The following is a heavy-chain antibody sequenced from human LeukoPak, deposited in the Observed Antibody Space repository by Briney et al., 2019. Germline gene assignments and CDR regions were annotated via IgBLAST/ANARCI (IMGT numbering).Heavy chain of an antibody. Sequence: SETLSLTCSVSGGSISGYYWSWIRQSPGKGLVWIGYIYYSGSTNYNPSLKSRVTISADMSKNQFSLKLNSVTAADTALYYCARHLTYYYDSSGYPRDIFDIWGQGTMVTVSS. CDR2: IYYSGST. CDR3: ARHLTYYYDSSGYPRDIFDI. D-gene: IGHD3-22*01. V-gene: IGHV4-59*08. CDR1: GGSISGYY. J-gene: IGHJ3*02.